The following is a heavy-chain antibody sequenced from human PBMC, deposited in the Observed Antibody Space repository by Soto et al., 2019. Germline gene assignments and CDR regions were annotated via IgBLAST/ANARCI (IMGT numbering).Heavy chain of an antibody. V-gene: IGHV4-39*01. J-gene: IGHJ6*02. D-gene: IGHD6-13*01. CDR2: IYYSGST. CDR3: ASPGIAAAGLTSLRGYYYYYGMDV. CDR1: GGSISSSSYY. Sequence: SETLSLTCTVSGGSISSSSYYWGWIRQPPGKGLEWIGSIYYSGSTYYNPSLKSRVTISVDTSKNQFSLKLSSVTAADTAVYYCASPGIAAAGLTSLRGYYYYYGMDVWGQGTTVTVSS.